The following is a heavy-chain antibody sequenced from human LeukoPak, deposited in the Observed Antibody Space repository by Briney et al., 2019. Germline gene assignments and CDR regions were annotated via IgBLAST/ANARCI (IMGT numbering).Heavy chain of an antibody. CDR2: ISYDGSNK. CDR1: GFTFSSYG. Sequence: GGSLRLSCAASGFTFSSYGMHWVRQAPGKGLEWVALISYDGSNKYYADSVKGRFTISRNNSKNTLYLQMNSLRAEDTAVYYCAKEQSGSYYDWGQGTLVTVSS. V-gene: IGHV3-30*18. J-gene: IGHJ4*02. CDR3: AKEQSGSYYD. D-gene: IGHD1-26*01.